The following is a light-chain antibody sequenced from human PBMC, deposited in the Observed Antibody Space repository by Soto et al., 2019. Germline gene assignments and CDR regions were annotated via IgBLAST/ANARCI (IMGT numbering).Light chain of an antibody. CDR1: QRVSSNN. Sequence: IVLTQSPDTLFLSPGERAILSCRASQRVSSNNLVWYQQKVGEAPRLLIYSASSRATGNPDRFSGSGSGTDFTHSISRLETEELAVYYCQQYGNSLWTSGQGTKEEIK. V-gene: IGKV3-20*01. CDR2: SAS. CDR3: QQYGNSLWT. J-gene: IGKJ1*01.